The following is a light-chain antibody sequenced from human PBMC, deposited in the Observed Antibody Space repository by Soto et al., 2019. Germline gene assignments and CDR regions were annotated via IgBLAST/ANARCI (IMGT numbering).Light chain of an antibody. Sequence: EIVMTQPPDTLSLSPGERATLSCGAGQTVSSSYLAWYQQKPGQAPRLLIHGASSRATGIPDRISGSGSGTDFTLTISRLEPEDFAVYYCQQYGSSPITFGQGTRLDIK. CDR3: QQYGSSPIT. CDR1: QTVSSSY. CDR2: GAS. J-gene: IGKJ5*01. V-gene: IGKV3-20*01.